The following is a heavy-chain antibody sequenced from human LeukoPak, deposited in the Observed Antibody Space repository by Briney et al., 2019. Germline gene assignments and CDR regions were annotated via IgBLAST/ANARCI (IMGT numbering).Heavy chain of an antibody. V-gene: IGHV3-23*01. CDR2: ISGSGGST. Sequence: GGSLTLSCAASGFTFSSYAMSWVRQAPGKGLEWVSAISGSGGSTYYADSVKGRFTISRDNAKNSLYLQMNSLRAEDTAVYYCARSFITGTTLDAGGDYWGQGTLVTVSS. CDR3: ARSFITGTTLDAGGDY. J-gene: IGHJ4*02. D-gene: IGHD1-7*01. CDR1: GFTFSSYA.